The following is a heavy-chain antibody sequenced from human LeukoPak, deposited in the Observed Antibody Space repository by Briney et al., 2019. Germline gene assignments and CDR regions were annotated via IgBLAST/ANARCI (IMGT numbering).Heavy chain of an antibody. V-gene: IGHV3-74*01. CDR3: ARVLSYFGSGSYPAY. CDR2: VSPDGGRT. Sequence: PGGSLRLSCAASGFTFSRYWMHWVRQVPGKGLVWIAHVSPDGGRTDYADSVKGRFTVSRDNTNHILYLQMNRLKADDTAVYYCARVLSYFGSGSYPAYWGQGTLVTVSS. CDR1: GFTFSRYW. D-gene: IGHD3-10*01. J-gene: IGHJ4*02.